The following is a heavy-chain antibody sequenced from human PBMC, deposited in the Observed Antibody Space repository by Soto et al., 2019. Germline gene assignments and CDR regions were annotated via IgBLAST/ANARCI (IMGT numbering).Heavy chain of an antibody. CDR2: IYHSGST. V-gene: IGHV4-30-2*01. J-gene: IGHJ5*02. CDR1: GGSISSGGYS. Sequence: SETLSLTCAVSGGSISSGGYSWSWIRQPPGKGLEWIGYIYHSGSTYYNPSLKSRVTISVDRSKNQFSLKLSSVTAADTAVYYCAGSKGITMMESDNWLDPWGQGTLVTVSS. CDR3: AGSKGITMMESDNWLDP. D-gene: IGHD3-22*01.